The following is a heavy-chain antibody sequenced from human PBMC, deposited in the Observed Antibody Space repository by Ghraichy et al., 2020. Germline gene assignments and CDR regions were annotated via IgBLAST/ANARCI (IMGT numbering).Heavy chain of an antibody. V-gene: IGHV3-21*01. CDR3: ASRGGYYPGWAFDI. Sequence: GGSLRLSCAASGFTFSSYSMNWVRQAPGKGLEWVSSISSSSSYIYYADSVKGRFTISRDNAKNSLYLQMNSLRAEDTAVYYCASRGGYYPGWAFDIWGQGTMVTVSS. CDR1: GFTFSSYS. J-gene: IGHJ3*02. D-gene: IGHD3-22*01. CDR2: ISSSSSYI.